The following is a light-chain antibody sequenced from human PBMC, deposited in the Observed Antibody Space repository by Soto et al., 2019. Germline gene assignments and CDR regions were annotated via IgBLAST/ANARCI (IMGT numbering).Light chain of an antibody. Sequence: QPVLTQSPSASASQGASVKLTCTLSSGHSSYAIAWHQQQPEKGPRYLMKLNSDGSHSKGDGIPDRFSGSSSGAERYLTISSLQSEDEADYYCQTWGTGVVFGGGTNLTVL. CDR3: QTWGTGVV. CDR2: LNSDGSH. CDR1: SGHSSYA. V-gene: IGLV4-69*01. J-gene: IGLJ2*01.